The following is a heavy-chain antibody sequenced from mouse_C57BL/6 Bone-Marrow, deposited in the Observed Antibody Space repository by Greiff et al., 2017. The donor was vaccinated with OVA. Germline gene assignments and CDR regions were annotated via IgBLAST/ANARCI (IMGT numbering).Heavy chain of an antibody. D-gene: IGHD2-4*01. Sequence: QVQLQQSGAELARPGASVKLSCKASGYTFTSYGISWVKQRTGQGLEWIGEIYPRSGNTYYNEKFKGKATLTADKSSSTAYMQLSSLTSEDSAVYYCASVYYDYDDYFDYWGQGTTLTVSS. CDR2: IYPRSGNT. CDR1: GYTFTSYG. J-gene: IGHJ2*01. V-gene: IGHV1-81*01. CDR3: ASVYYDYDDYFDY.